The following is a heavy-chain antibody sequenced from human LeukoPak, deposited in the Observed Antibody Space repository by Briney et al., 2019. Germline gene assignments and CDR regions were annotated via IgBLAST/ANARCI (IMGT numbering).Heavy chain of an antibody. CDR1: GFNFNMFA. Sequence: GGTLRLSCTGSGFNFNMFAMNWVRQAPGQGLDWVSGLSRGGGTTNYADSVKGRFTISRDKSKNMVFLQMNSLRPEDTAVYYCAKEQRIRHCSEGVCMEGYYFDYWGQGSLVTVSS. CDR3: AKEQRIRHCSEGVCMEGYYFDY. V-gene: IGHV3-23*01. CDR2: LSRGGGTT. D-gene: IGHD2-8*01. J-gene: IGHJ4*02.